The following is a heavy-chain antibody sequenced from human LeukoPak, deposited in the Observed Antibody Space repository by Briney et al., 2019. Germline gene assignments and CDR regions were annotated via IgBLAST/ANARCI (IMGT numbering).Heavy chain of an antibody. V-gene: IGHV1-69*13. Sequence: ASVKVSCKASGGTFSSYALSWVRQAPGQGLEWMGGIIPIFGTANYAQKFQGRVTITADESTSTAYMELSSLRSEDTAVYYCANRPAYSSGWYGHYFDYWGQGTLVTVSS. CDR3: ANRPAYSSGWYGHYFDY. D-gene: IGHD6-19*01. CDR2: IIPIFGTA. CDR1: GGTFSSYA. J-gene: IGHJ4*02.